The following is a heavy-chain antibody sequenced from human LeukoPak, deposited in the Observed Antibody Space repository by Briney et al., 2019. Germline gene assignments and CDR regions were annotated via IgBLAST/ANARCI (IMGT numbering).Heavy chain of an antibody. J-gene: IGHJ4*02. CDR2: TSGDGITT. Sequence: PGGSQRLSGAASGFTFHNYAIPWGRQAPGKGLEWVSLTSGDGITTYLADSVKGRFTISRDNSKSSLFLQMNSLRTEDTALYYCARDHVYGGADYWGQGTLV. V-gene: IGHV3-43*02. D-gene: IGHD5/OR15-5a*01. CDR3: ARDHVYGGADY. CDR1: GFTFHNYA.